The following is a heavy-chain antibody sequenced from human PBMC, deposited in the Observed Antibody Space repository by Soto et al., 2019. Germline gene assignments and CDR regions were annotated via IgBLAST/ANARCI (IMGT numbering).Heavy chain of an antibody. CDR2: INSDGSST. CDR3: ARPGGGYSSSWGAFDI. V-gene: IGHV3-74*01. CDR1: GFTFSSYW. J-gene: IGHJ3*02. Sequence: EVQLVESGGGLVQPGGSLRLSCAASGFTFSSYWMHWVRQAPGKGLVWVSRINSDGSSTSYADSVKGRFTISRDNAKNTLYLQMDRLRAEDKDVYYCARPGGGYSSSWGAFDIWGQGTMVTVSS. D-gene: IGHD6-13*01.